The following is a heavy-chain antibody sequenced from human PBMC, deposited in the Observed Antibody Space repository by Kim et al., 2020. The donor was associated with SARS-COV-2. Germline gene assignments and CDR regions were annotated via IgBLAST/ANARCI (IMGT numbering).Heavy chain of an antibody. D-gene: IGHD2-2*01. CDR1: GFTFSSYG. CDR3: AKDQWYCSSTSCYGAYYYYGMDV. Sequence: GGSLRLSCAASGFTFSSYGMHWVRQAPGKGLEWVAVIWYDGSNKYYADSVKGRFTISRDNSKNTLYLQMNSLRAEDTAVYYCAKDQWYCSSTSCYGAYYYYGMDVWGQGTTVTVSS. J-gene: IGHJ6*02. V-gene: IGHV3-33*06. CDR2: IWYDGSNK.